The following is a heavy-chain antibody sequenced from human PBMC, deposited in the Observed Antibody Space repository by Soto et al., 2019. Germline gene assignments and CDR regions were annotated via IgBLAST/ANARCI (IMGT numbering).Heavy chain of an antibody. CDR2: TYYRSKWYN. D-gene: IGHD6-19*01. Sequence: SQTLSLTCAISGDSVSSNSGAWNWIRQSPSRGLEWLGRTYYRSKWYNDYAMSVNSRITVNPDTAKNQFSLQLNSVTPEDTAVYYCARADSLSSGWFDYWGQGTLVTVSS. CDR1: GDSVSSNSGA. J-gene: IGHJ4*02. V-gene: IGHV6-1*01. CDR3: ARADSLSSGWFDY.